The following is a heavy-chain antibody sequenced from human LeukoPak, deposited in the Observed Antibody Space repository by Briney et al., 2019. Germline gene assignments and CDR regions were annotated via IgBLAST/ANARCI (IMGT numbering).Heavy chain of an antibody. CDR1: GYTFTSYY. V-gene: IGHV1-46*01. CDR2: INPSGGST. J-gene: IGHJ4*02. Sequence: GASVKVSCKASGYTFTSYYMHWVRQAPGQGLEWMGIINPSGGSTSYAQKFQGRVTMTRNTSISTAYMELSSLRSEDTAVYYCARRGSSSGSYYYWGPGTLVTVSS. CDR3: ARRGSSSGSYYY. D-gene: IGHD1-26*01.